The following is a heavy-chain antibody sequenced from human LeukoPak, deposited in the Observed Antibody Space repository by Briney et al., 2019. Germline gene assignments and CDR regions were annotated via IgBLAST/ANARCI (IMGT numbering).Heavy chain of an antibody. CDR1: GFTFSSYW. J-gene: IGHJ4*02. CDR2: INSDGRIT. D-gene: IGHD5-18*01. CDR3: AREGWGFSYGY. Sequence: GGSLRLSCAASGFTFSSYWMHWVRQGPGKGLVWVSRINSDGRITNYADSVKGRFTISRDNAKNTLYLQMNSLRAEDTAVYYCAREGWGFSYGYWGPGDLVTVSS. V-gene: IGHV3-74*01.